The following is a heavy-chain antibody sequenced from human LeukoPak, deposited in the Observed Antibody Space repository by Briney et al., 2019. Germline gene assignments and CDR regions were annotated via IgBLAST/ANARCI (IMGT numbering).Heavy chain of an antibody. V-gene: IGHV1-2*02. Sequence: GASVKVSCKASGYTFTGYYMYWVRQAPGQGLEWMGWINPNSGGTKCSQKFQGRVTMTRDTSISTAYMELGSLRSDDTAVYYCARFRYCSDTSCYGSSWFDPWGQGTLVTVSS. CDR1: GYTFTGYY. J-gene: IGHJ5*02. CDR3: ARFRYCSDTSCYGSSWFDP. D-gene: IGHD2-2*01. CDR2: INPNSGGT.